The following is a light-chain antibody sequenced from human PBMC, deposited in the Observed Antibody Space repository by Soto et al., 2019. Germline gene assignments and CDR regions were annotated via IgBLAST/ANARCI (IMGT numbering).Light chain of an antibody. V-gene: IGKV3-15*01. Sequence: EIVMTQSPGTLSVSPGERATLSCRAGQGVSTNFAWYQQKSAQSPRLLIYDVSIRATGVPARFSGTGSETDFTLTIIGLQSEDSAVYFCQQYNNWPFSFGQGTRLEIK. CDR1: QGVSTN. CDR3: QQYNNWPFS. J-gene: IGKJ5*01. CDR2: DVS.